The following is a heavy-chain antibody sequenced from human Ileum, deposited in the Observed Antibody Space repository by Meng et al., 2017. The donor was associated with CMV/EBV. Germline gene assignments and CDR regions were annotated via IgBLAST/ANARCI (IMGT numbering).Heavy chain of an antibody. CDR2: INPNSGDT. J-gene: IGHJ6*02. D-gene: IGHD3-10*01. Sequence: GESLKISCKASGYTFTGYYMHWVRQAPGQGLEWMGWINPNSGDTNYAQKLQGRVTMTRDTSISTAYMELSRLRSDDTAVYYCARGSYYYYYGMDVWGQGTTVTVSS. CDR3: ARGSYYYYYGMDV. V-gene: IGHV1-2*02. CDR1: GYTFTGYY.